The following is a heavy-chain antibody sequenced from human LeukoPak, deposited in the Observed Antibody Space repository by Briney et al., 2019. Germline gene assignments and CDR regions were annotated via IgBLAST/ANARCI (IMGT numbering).Heavy chain of an antibody. D-gene: IGHD1-26*01. Sequence: SETLSLTCAVYGGSFSGYYWSWIRQPPGKGLEWIGEINHSGSTNYNPSLKSRVTISVDTSKNQFSLKLSSVTAADTAVYYCARGWRGVKYYFDYWGQGTLVTVSS. CDR3: ARGWRGVKYYFDY. CDR2: INHSGST. J-gene: IGHJ4*02. CDR1: GGSFSGYY. V-gene: IGHV4-34*01.